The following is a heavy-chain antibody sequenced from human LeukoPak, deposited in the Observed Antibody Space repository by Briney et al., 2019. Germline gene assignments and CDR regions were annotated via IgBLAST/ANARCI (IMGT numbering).Heavy chain of an antibody. CDR3: AKEHCSGNTYGFDI. J-gene: IGHJ3*02. CDR2: IWYNGNNK. CDR1: GFTFSSYG. D-gene: IGHD3-10*02. V-gene: IGHV3-33*06. Sequence: HPGGSLRLSCAASGFTFSSYGMHWVRQAPGKGLEWVAVIWYNGNNKYYADSLKGRFTISRDNSKNTLYLQMNNLRAEDTAVYYCAKEHCSGNTYGFDIWGQGTMVTASS.